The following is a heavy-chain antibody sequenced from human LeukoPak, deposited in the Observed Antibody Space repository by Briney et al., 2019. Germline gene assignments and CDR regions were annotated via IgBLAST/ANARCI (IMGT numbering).Heavy chain of an antibody. CDR1: GYSFTSYA. J-gene: IGHJ4*02. CDR3: ARWKQWLGLDY. D-gene: IGHD6-19*01. CDR2: INAGNGNT. V-gene: IGHV1-3*01. Sequence: ASVKVSCKAFGYSFTSYAMHWVRQAPGQRLEWMGWINAGNGNTKYSQKFQGRVTITRDTSASTAYMELSSLRSEDTAVYYCARWKQWLGLDYWGQGTLVTVSS.